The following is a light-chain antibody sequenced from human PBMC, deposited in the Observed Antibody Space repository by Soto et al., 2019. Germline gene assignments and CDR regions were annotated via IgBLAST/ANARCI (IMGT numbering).Light chain of an antibody. Sequence: EIVMTQSPATLSVSPGERATLSCRASQSVSSDLAWYHQKHGQAPRLLIYGASTMATGIPASFSGSGCRTDFTHTVIYFYSEAFVVYYRLRYNNCPGPFDLGTKVEIK. V-gene: IGKV3-15*01. CDR3: LRYNNCPGP. CDR2: GAS. CDR1: QSVSSD. J-gene: IGKJ1*01.